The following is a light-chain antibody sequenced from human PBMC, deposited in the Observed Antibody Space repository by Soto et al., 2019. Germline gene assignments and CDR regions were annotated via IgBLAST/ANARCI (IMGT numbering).Light chain of an antibody. CDR1: QSVSGN. CDR2: GAS. V-gene: IGKV3-15*01. Sequence: EIVMTQSPATLSVSPGERATLSCRASQSVSGNLAWYQQKPGQAPRPLIYGASIRATGVPARFSGTGSGTEFTLTISSLQSEDFAVYYCQQYNNPLTFGGGTTVEI. J-gene: IGKJ4*01. CDR3: QQYNNPLT.